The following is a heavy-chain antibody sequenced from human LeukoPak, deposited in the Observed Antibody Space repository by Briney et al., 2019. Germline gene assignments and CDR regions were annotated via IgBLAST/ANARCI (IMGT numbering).Heavy chain of an antibody. CDR3: ASIAAPLGFDY. CDR2: ISWNSGSI. CDR1: GFNFDEYA. Sequence: GRSLRLSCAASGFNFDEYALHWVRQAPGKGLEWVSGISWNSGSIGYADSVKGRFTISRDNAKNSLYLQMNSLRAEDTALYYCASIAAPLGFDYWGQGTPVTVSS. J-gene: IGHJ4*02. V-gene: IGHV3-9*01. D-gene: IGHD6-6*01.